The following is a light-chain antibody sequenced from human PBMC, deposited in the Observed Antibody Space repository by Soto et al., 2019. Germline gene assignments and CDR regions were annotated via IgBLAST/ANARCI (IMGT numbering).Light chain of an antibody. CDR1: QSISNS. CDR2: KAS. V-gene: IGKV1-5*03. J-gene: IGKJ1*01. Sequence: DIPMTQSPSTLSASVGDRVTITCRATQSISNSVAWYQQKPGKAPKLLIYKASSLASGVPSRFSGSGSGTEFTLTITSLQPDDFAYYYCQQYASFWTFGQGTKVEIK. CDR3: QQYASFWT.